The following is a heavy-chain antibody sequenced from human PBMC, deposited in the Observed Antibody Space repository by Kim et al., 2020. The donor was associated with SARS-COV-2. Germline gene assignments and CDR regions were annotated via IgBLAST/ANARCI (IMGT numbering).Heavy chain of an antibody. CDR3: ARSIVVVPAAMSNDAFDI. V-gene: IGHV1-18*04. CDR1: GYTFTSYG. CDR2: ISAYNGNT. J-gene: IGHJ3*02. Sequence: ASVKVSCKASGYTFTSYGISWVRQAPGQGLEWMGWISAYNGNTNYAQKLQGRVTMTTDTSTSTAYMELRSLRSDDTAVYYCARSIVVVPAAMSNDAFDIWGQGTMVTVSS. D-gene: IGHD2-2*01.